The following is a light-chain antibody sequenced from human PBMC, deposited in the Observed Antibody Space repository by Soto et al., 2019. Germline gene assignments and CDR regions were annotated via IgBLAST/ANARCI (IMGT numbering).Light chain of an antibody. J-gene: IGKJ1*01. CDR2: KAS. Sequence: DIQMTQSPSTLSASVGDRVTITCRASQSISSWLAWYQQKPGKAPKLLIYKASSLESGVPSRFSGRGSGTEIPLTISRLQADDVATYYCQQYNSAPTFGQGTKVEIK. V-gene: IGKV1-5*03. CDR1: QSISSW. CDR3: QQYNSAPT.